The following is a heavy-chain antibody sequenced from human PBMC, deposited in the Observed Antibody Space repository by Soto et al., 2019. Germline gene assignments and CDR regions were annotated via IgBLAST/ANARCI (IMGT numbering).Heavy chain of an antibody. Sequence: PSETLSLTCAVYGGSFSGYYWSWIRQPPGKGLEWIGEINHSGSTNYNPSLKSRVTISVDTSKNQFSLKLSSVTAADTAVYYCARRQWLVPFDYWRQGTLVTVSS. V-gene: IGHV4-34*01. CDR3: ARRQWLVPFDY. J-gene: IGHJ4*02. CDR2: INHSGST. CDR1: GGSFSGYY. D-gene: IGHD6-19*01.